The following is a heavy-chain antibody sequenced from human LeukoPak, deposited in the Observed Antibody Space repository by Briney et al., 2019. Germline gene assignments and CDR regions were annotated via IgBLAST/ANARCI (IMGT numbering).Heavy chain of an antibody. CDR3: ARDNGRIQLWLRRTYNWFDP. V-gene: IGHV3-30-3*01. D-gene: IGHD5-18*01. CDR2: ISYDGSNK. CDR1: GFTFSSYA. Sequence: PGRSLRLSCAASGFTFSSYAMHWVRQAPGKGLEWVAVISYDGSNKYYADSVKGRFTISRDNSKNTLYLQMNSLRAEDTAVYYCARDNGRIQLWLRRTYNWFDPWGQGTLVTVSS. J-gene: IGHJ5*02.